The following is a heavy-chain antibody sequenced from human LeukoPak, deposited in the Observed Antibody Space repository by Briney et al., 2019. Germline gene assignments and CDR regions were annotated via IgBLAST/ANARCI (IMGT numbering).Heavy chain of an antibody. D-gene: IGHD2-21*01. CDR2: ISGSGTNT. Sequence: GGSLRLSCAASGFTFSNYAMSWVRQGPGKGLEWVSGISGSGTNTYYADSVKGRFTITRDNSKNTLYLQMNNLRAEDTAVYYCATERGDSPDYWGQGTLVTVSS. V-gene: IGHV3-23*01. CDR1: GFTFSNYA. CDR3: ATERGDSPDY. J-gene: IGHJ4*02.